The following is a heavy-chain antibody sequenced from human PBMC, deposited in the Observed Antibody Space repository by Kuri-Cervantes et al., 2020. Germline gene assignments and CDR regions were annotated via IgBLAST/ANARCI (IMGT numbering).Heavy chain of an antibody. V-gene: IGHV5-51*01. CDR1: GNNFNTYW. J-gene: IGHJ6*03. CDR3: ARQSGYYYYYMDV. D-gene: IGHD3-3*01. CDR2: IYPGDSDT. Sequence: KVSCKGSGNNFNTYWIAWVRQMPGKGLEWMGIIYPGDSDTRYSPSFQGQVTISADKSISTAYLQWSSLKASDTAMYYCARQSGYYYYYMDVWGKGTTVTVSS.